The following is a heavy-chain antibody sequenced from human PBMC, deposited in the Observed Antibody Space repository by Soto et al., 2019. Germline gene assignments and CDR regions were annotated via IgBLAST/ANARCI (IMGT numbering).Heavy chain of an antibody. CDR2: INHSGST. V-gene: IGHV4-34*01. D-gene: IGHD6-13*01. CDR3: VAAAVDADY. J-gene: IGHJ4*02. CDR1: GGSFSGYY. Sequence: SETLSLTCAVYGGSFSGYYWSWIRQPPGKGLEWIGEINHSGSTNYNPSLKSRVTISVDTSKNQFSLKLSSVTAADTAVYYCVAAAVDADYWGQGTLVTVSS.